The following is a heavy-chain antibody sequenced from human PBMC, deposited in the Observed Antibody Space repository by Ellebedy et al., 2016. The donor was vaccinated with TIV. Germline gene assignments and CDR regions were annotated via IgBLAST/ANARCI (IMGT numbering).Heavy chain of an antibody. V-gene: IGHV4-4*07. J-gene: IGHJ5*02. CDR2: IYISGNT. Sequence: SETLSLXXTVSGGSISSYFWSWIRQPAGKGLEWSGRIYISGNTNYNPSLKSRVTMSVDTSKNQFSLRLSSVTAADTAVYYCARDTSSKYYDYVWGSYDLWGQGTLVTVSS. D-gene: IGHD3-16*01. CDR3: ARDTSSKYYDYVWGSYDL. CDR1: GGSISSYF.